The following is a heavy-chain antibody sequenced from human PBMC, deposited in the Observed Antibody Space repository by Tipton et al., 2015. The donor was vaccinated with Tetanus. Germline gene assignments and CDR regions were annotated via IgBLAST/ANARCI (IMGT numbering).Heavy chain of an antibody. CDR2: TSYSGST. D-gene: IGHD3-3*01. CDR1: GGSISSYY. Sequence: TLSLTCTVSGGSISSYYCSWVRQPPGKGLEWIGHTSYSGSTNSNPSLKSRVTISVDASKNQFSLKLSSVTAADTAVYYCARHQREGFLEWLLSSFDYWGQGTLVTVSS. CDR3: ARHQREGFLEWLLSSFDY. J-gene: IGHJ4*02. V-gene: IGHV4-59*08.